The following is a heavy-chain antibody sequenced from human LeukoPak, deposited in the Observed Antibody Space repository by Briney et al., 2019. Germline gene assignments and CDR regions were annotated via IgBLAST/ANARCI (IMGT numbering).Heavy chain of an antibody. CDR3: ARSAAMVTGRFDY. D-gene: IGHD5-18*01. V-gene: IGHV3-7*01. CDR1: GFTFSSYW. Sequence: GGSLRLSCAASGFTFSSYWMSWVRQAPGKGLEWVANIKQDGSEKYYVDSVKGRFTISRDNAMNSLYLQMNSLRAEDTAVYYCARSAAMVTGRFDYWGQGTLVTVSS. CDR2: IKQDGSEK. J-gene: IGHJ4*02.